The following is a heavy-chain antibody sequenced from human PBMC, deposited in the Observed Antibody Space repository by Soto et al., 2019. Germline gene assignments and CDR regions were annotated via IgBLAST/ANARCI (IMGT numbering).Heavy chain of an antibody. Sequence: QVHLQESGPGLVRPSQTLSLTCTVSRGSINSCDYFWSWILQPPGMGLEWIAFIYYDGTSYYTPSLRSRVTISVDSPKNYFSLKVASVTAADTAVSFCGRAGRIDGNSSPGRFETWGQGILVTVSS. V-gene: IGHV4-30-4*01. CDR2: IYYDGTS. J-gene: IGHJ5*02. D-gene: IGHD2-15*01. CDR1: RGSINSCDYF. CDR3: GRAGRIDGNSSPGRFET.